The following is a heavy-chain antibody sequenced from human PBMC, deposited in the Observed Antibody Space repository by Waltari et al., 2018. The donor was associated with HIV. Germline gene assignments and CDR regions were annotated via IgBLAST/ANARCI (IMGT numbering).Heavy chain of an antibody. J-gene: IGHJ6*02. CDR1: GFTVPNNY. V-gene: IGHV3-53*02. CDR3: AREEGGGLDV. Sequence: EVQLVETGGGLIQPGGSLRLPCVVSGFTVPNNYMCWVRQAPGKGLEWVSVIFTGGTTYYTDSVKGRFTISRDNRKNTLYLQMSSLRDEDTAVYYCAREEGGGLDVWGQGTTVTVS. CDR2: IFTGGTT.